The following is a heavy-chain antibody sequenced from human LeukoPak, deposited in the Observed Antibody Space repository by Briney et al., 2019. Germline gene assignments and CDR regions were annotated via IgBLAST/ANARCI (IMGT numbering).Heavy chain of an antibody. V-gene: IGHV3-15*07. CDR3: TTDYGSSISSYYYYGMDV. CDR2: IKSKAYGGTT. CDR1: GFTFSNAW. Sequence: GRSLRLSCAASGFTFSNAWMNWVRQAPGKGLEWVGRIKSKAYGGTTDYAAPVKGRFTISRDDSKNTLYLQMNSLKTEDTAVYYCTTDYGSSISSYYYYGMDVWGQGTTVIVSS. D-gene: IGHD2-21*01. J-gene: IGHJ6*02.